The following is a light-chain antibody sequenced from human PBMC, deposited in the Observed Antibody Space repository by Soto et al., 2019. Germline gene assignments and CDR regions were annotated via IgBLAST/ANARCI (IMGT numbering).Light chain of an antibody. CDR1: HSIGTW. CDR2: DAS. J-gene: IGKJ2*01. CDR3: HQYKSYTPYT. V-gene: IGKV1-5*01. Sequence: DIQMTQSPSAVSASLGDRVTITCRASHSIGTWLAWYQQRPGKAPKLLIYDASSLGSGVPSRFSGGGSGTEFTLTISSLQPDDFGTYYCHQYKSYTPYTIGQGTKVDIK.